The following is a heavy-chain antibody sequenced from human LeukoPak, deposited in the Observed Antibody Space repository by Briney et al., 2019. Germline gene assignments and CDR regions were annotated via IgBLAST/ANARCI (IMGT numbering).Heavy chain of an antibody. CDR3: ASYGSGSFPGY. CDR1: GFTFSTYA. CDR2: ISGSGGST. Sequence: GGSLRLSCAASGFTFSTYAMSWVRQAPGKGLEWVSAISGSGGSTYYADSVKGRFTISRDNSKNTLYLQMNSLRAEDTAVYYCASYGSGSFPGYWGQGTLVTVSS. V-gene: IGHV3-23*01. D-gene: IGHD3-10*01. J-gene: IGHJ4*02.